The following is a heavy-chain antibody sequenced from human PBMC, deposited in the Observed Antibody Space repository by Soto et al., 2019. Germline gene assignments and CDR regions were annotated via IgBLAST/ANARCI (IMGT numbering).Heavy chain of an antibody. Sequence: SETLSLTCAVYGGSFSGYYWSWIRQPPGKGLEWIGEINHSGSTNYNPSLKSRVTISVDTSKNQFSLKLSSVTAADTAVYYCARGVRPYAWGYHHWYFDLWGRGTLVTVSS. CDR2: INHSGST. V-gene: IGHV4-34*01. J-gene: IGHJ2*01. CDR3: ARGVRPYAWGYHHWYFDL. D-gene: IGHD2-2*01. CDR1: GGSFSGYY.